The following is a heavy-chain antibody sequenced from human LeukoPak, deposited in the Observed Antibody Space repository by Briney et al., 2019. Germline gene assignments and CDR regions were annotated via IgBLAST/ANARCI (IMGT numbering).Heavy chain of an antibody. CDR3: ARDPPKYYYDSSTFDY. J-gene: IGHJ4*02. Sequence: GASVKVSCKASGGTFSRFAISWVRQAPGQGLEWMGGITPILGTAKYSQKVQGRLTMTTDESTTTAYMELSRLRSEDTAVYYCARDPPKYYYDSSTFDYWGQGTLVTVSS. D-gene: IGHD3-22*01. CDR1: GGTFSRFA. CDR2: ITPILGTA. V-gene: IGHV1-69*05.